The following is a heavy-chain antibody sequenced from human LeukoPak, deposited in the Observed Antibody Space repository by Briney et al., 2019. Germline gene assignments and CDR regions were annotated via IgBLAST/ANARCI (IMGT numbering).Heavy chain of an antibody. J-gene: IGHJ6*02. D-gene: IGHD5-24*01. CDR3: AMTPASLDV. CDR2: IYYSGST. CDR1: GGSFSGYY. V-gene: IGHV4-59*08. Sequence: SETLSLTCAVYGGSFSGYYWSWIRQPPGKGLEWIGYIYYSGSTNYNPSLKSRVTISVDTSKNQFSLKLSSVTAADTAVYYCAMTPASLDVWGQGTTVTVSS.